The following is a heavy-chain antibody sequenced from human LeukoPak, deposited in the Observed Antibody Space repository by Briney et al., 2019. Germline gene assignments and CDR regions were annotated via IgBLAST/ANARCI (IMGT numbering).Heavy chain of an antibody. Sequence: GGSLRLSCAASGFTFSSYSMNWVRQAPGKGLEWVSSISSSSSSYIYYADSVKGRFTISRDNAKNSLYLQMNSLRAEDTAVYYCARAGGQQLDHFDYWGQGTLVTVSS. D-gene: IGHD6-13*01. V-gene: IGHV3-21*01. CDR1: GFTFSSYS. J-gene: IGHJ4*02. CDR2: ISSSSSSYI. CDR3: ARAGGQQLDHFDY.